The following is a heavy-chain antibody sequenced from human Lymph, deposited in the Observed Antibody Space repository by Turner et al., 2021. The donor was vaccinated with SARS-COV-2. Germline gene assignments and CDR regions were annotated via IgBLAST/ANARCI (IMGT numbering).Heavy chain of an antibody. CDR1: GGNFSSYA. CDR2: FIPTLLRA. V-gene: IGHV1-69*10. Sequence: QVQLVQSGAEVKKHGSSVKVSCKASGGNFSSYAISWVQQDPGQGLEWLGGFIPTLLRATNAKKFQGRVTIVAYNSTSRVYMELSSRRSEETAVFYCARVVGGFGELGYYYYYGMDVWGQGTTVTVSS. D-gene: IGHD3-10*01. J-gene: IGHJ6*02. CDR3: ARVVGGFGELGYYYYYGMDV.